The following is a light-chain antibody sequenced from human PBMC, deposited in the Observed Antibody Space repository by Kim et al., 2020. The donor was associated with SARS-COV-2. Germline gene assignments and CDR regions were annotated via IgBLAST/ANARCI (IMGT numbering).Light chain of an antibody. CDR2: QDT. CDR1: KLGNKY. CDR3: QAWDSSTVV. J-gene: IGLJ2*01. V-gene: IGLV3-1*01. Sequence: VSPGQTASITCSGDKLGNKYACWYQQKPGQSPVLVIYQDTKRSSGIPERFSGSNSGNTATLTISGTQAMDEGDYYCQAWDSSTVVFGGGTKLTVL.